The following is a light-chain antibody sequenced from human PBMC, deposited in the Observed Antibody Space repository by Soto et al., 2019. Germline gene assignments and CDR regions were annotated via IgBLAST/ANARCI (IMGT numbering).Light chain of an antibody. CDR1: ETVDTSS. V-gene: IGKV3-20*01. CDR3: QQYGSSPLT. Sequence: EIVLTQSPGTLSLSPGETATLSCRASETVDTSSLGWYQQKPGRAPSLLLYSVSSRATGIPDRFSASGSATDFTLTITGLEPEDLAVYYCQQYGSSPLTFGGGDKVEI. J-gene: IGKJ4*01. CDR2: SVS.